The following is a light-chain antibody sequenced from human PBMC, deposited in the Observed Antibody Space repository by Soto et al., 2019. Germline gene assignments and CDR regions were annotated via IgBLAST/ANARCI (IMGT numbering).Light chain of an antibody. CDR3: QHSYSTPLP. V-gene: IGKV1-39*01. J-gene: IGKJ4*01. CDR1: QSIRLY. CDR2: AAF. Sequence: DIQMTQSRSSLSASVGDRVNITCRASQSIRLYVSWYRKKARQAPEHKIYAAFLLQRGLPPRLSGGGSVKDITLPTICLHRSDFATYFCQHSYSTPLPFSGGTKVEI.